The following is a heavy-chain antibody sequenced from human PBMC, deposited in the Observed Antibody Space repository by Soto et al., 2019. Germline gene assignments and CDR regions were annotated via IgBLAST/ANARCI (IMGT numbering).Heavy chain of an antibody. CDR3: ARAFAGFGAYWYFDL. D-gene: IGHD3-16*01. Sequence: SETLSLTCTVSGGSITDYYWSWIWQPPGKALEWIGYGYHSVSIHYNPSLKTRVTISVDTSENQFSLRLSSVTAADTAVYYCARAFAGFGAYWYFDLWGRGTLDTVSS. J-gene: IGHJ2*01. CDR1: GGSITDYY. CDR2: GYHSVSI. V-gene: IGHV4-59*01.